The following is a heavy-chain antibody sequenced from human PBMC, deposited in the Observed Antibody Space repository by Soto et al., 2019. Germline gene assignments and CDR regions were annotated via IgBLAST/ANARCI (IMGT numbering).Heavy chain of an antibody. V-gene: IGHV4-59*01. CDR2: IYYSGST. D-gene: IGHD2-15*01. CDR3: ARVAPSGIGVVAATELAFDI. J-gene: IGHJ3*02. Sequence: SETLSLTCTVSGGSISSYYWSWIRQPPGKGLEWIGYIYYSGSTNYNPSLRSRITISVDTSRNHFSLKLSSVTAADTAVYYCARVAPSGIGVVAATELAFDIWGQGTMVTVSS. CDR1: GGSISSYY.